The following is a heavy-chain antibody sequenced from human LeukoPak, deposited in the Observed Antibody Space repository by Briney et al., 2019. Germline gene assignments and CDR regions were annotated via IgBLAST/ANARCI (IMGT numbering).Heavy chain of an antibody. CDR3: AREGYCIGSNCPVPY. J-gene: IGHJ4*02. D-gene: IGHD2-15*01. V-gene: IGHV1-18*01. Sequence: ASVKVSCKTSGYSFILYGISWVRQAPGQGPEWMGWISTSTGDTKYTQKFQGRVTLTTDTSTSTAYMELSSLRSDDTAVYYCAREGYCIGSNCPVPYWGQGTLVTVSS. CDR2: ISTSTGDT. CDR1: GYSFILYG.